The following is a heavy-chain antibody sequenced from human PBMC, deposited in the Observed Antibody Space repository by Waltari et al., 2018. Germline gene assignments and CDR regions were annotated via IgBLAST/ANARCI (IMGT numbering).Heavy chain of an antibody. J-gene: IGHJ6*02. CDR2: IRSKPYGGTT. Sequence: EVQLVESGGGLVQPGRSLRLSCTASGFTFGDYAMGWFRQAPGTGLGWVGLIRSKPYGGTTEYAASVKGRFTIARDDSKSIAYLEVNSLKTEDTAVYYCNRGRGYGMDVWGQGTTVTVSS. D-gene: IGHD3-10*01. CDR1: GFTFGDYA. CDR3: NRGRGYGMDV. V-gene: IGHV3-49*03.